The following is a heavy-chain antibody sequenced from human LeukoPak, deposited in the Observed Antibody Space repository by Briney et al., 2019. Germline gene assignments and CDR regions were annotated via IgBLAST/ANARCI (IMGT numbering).Heavy chain of an antibody. D-gene: IGHD1-14*01. J-gene: IGHJ6*04. Sequence: GGSLRLSCAASGFTFSSYSMNWVRQAPGKGLEWVSSISSSSSYIYYADSVKGRFTISRDNAKNSLYLQMNSLRAEDTAVYYCAREPHSYYYYYGMDVWGKGTRSPSPQ. CDR3: AREPHSYYYYYGMDV. V-gene: IGHV3-21*01. CDR2: ISSSSSYI. CDR1: GFTFSSYS.